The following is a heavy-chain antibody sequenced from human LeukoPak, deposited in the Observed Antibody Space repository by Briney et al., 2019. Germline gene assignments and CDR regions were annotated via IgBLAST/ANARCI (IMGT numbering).Heavy chain of an antibody. CDR3: AKDHRSPMTRDYYMDV. CDR2: ISGSGGST. V-gene: IGHV3-23*01. CDR1: GFTFSSYA. J-gene: IGHJ6*03. Sequence: PGGSLRLSCAASGFTFSSYAMSWVRQAPGKGLEWVSAISGSGGSTYYADSVKGRFTISRDNSKNTRYLQMNSLRAEDTAVYYCAKDHRSPMTRDYYMDVWGKGTTVTVSS.